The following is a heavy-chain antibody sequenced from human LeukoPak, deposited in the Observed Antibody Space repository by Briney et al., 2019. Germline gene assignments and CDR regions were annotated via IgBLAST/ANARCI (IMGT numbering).Heavy chain of an antibody. Sequence: PGGSLRLSCLASGFTFSNYAMSWVRQAPGKGLEWVSGITISGRTAYYADSVKGRFTISRDNFKNTLYLQMNSLRAEDTAVYYCAREGLGAAAGTFDYWGQGTLVTVSS. D-gene: IGHD6-13*01. J-gene: IGHJ4*02. CDR2: ITISGRTA. CDR1: GFTFSNYA. V-gene: IGHV3-23*01. CDR3: AREGLGAAAGTFDY.